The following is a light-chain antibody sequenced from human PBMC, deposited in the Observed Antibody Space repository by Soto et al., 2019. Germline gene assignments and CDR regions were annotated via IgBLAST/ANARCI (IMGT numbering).Light chain of an antibody. Sequence: QPVLTQPPSASGTTGQRATISCSGSSSNIGSNYVFWYQQLPGTAPKLLIYNNNQRPSGVPDRFSGSKSGTSASLAISGLRSDDESDYYCAAWDDSLSGPLFGGGTKLTVL. V-gene: IGLV1-47*01. CDR3: AAWDDSLSGPL. CDR1: SSNIGSNY. J-gene: IGLJ3*02. CDR2: NNN.